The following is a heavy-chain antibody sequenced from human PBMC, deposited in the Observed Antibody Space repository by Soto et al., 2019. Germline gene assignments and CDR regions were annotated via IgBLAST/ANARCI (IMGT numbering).Heavy chain of an antibody. D-gene: IGHD3-22*01. Sequence: EVQLLESGGGLVQPGGSLRLSCADSGFSFSTYSISWVRQTPGKGLEWVSAITATGDRTYYADSVTGRFTISRDNSKKTHYLQMTSLRDEDTAMYYCATMNGYFEYWGQGTPVTVSS. V-gene: IGHV3-23*01. J-gene: IGHJ4*02. CDR3: ATMNGYFEY. CDR2: ITATGDRT. CDR1: GFSFSTYS.